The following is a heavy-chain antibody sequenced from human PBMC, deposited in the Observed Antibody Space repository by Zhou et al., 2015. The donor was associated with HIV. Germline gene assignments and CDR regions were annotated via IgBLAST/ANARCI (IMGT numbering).Heavy chain of an antibody. CDR1: GGTFSSYT. CDR3: ARSTVVDVPAAMQYYGMDV. Sequence: QVQLVQSGAEVKKPGSSVKVSCKASGGTFSSYTISWVRQAPGQGLEWMGRIIPILGIANYAQKFQGRVTITADKSTSTAYMELSSLRSEDTAVYYCARSTVVDVPAAMQYYGMDVWDQGP. V-gene: IGHV1-69*02. J-gene: IGHJ6*02. D-gene: IGHD2-2*01. CDR2: IIPILGIA.